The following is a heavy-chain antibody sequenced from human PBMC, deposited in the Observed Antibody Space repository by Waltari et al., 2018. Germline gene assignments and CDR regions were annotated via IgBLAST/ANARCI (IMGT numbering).Heavy chain of an antibody. J-gene: IGHJ6*02. CDR3: ARAVTRGYYYYYYGMDV. CDR1: GFTVSSNY. Sequence: EVQLVESGGGLIQPGGSLRLSCAASGFTVSSNYLSWVRQAPGKGLEWVSVIYSGGSTYYADSVKGRFTISRDNSKNTLYLQMNSLRAEDTAVYYCARAVTRGYYYYYYGMDVWGQGTTVTVSS. CDR2: IYSGGST. D-gene: IGHD3-3*01. V-gene: IGHV3-53*01.